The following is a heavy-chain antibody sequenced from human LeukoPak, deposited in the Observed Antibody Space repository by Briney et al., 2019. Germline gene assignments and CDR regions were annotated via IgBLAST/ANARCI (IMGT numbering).Heavy chain of an antibody. J-gene: IGHJ4*02. CDR3: VREHFSTGYWIFDY. Sequence: GGSLRLSCAASRFTFASYWMHWVRQVPGKGLVWVSRVNADESSTTYADSVKGRFTISRDNAKNTVYLQMNSLRAEDTAVYYCVREHFSTGYWIFDYWGQGTLVTVSS. CDR1: RFTFASYW. D-gene: IGHD3/OR15-3a*01. V-gene: IGHV3-74*01. CDR2: VNADESST.